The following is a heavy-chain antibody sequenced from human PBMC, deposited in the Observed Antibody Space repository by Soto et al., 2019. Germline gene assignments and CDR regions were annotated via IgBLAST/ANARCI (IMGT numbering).Heavy chain of an antibody. V-gene: IGHV3-23*01. Sequence: EVQRLESGGGFVEPWGSLRLSCAASGFTFRYDDMNWVRQAPGKGLEWVSGIRGGGGSTYYADSGNGRFTICREDYKNPLFLQMDSLRAEDKDVYYCAKGSQYSSSSYNSGYFDYCGQGTLVTVSS. CDR2: IRGGGGST. J-gene: IGHJ4*02. CDR1: GFTFRYDD. D-gene: IGHD6-6*01. CDR3: AKGSQYSSSSYNSGYFDY.